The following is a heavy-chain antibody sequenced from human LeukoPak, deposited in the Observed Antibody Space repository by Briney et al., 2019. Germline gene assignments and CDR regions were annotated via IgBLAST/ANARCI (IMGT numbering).Heavy chain of an antibody. J-gene: IGHJ4*02. CDR1: GGSISSGGYS. V-gene: IGHV4-30-2*01. Sequence: SETLSLTCAVSGGSISSGGYSLSWIRQPPGKGLEWIGYIYHSGSTYYNPSLKSRVTISVDRSKNQFSLKLSSVTAADTAVYYCARGRNGGRYFDYWGQGTLVTVSS. CDR2: IYHSGST. D-gene: IGHD3-10*01. CDR3: ARGRNGGRYFDY.